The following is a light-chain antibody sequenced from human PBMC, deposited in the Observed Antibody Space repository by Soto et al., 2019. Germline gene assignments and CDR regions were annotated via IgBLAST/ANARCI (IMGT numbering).Light chain of an antibody. CDR3: KQYVTTFRS. CDR1: QSISSW. Sequence: DIQMTQSPSTLSASVGDRVTITCRASQSISSWLAWYQQKPGTAPKLLIYKASSVLLGVPSRFSGSGSGPEFTHTIRRRQSDDVGTYYCKQYVTTFRSFGQEKKVDI. CDR2: KAS. V-gene: IGKV1-5*03. J-gene: IGKJ1*01.